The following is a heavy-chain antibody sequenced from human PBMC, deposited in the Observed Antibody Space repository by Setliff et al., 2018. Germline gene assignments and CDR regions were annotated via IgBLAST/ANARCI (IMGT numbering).Heavy chain of an antibody. D-gene: IGHD3-22*01. J-gene: IGHJ4*02. CDR2: LIPFFGTT. CDR1: GGTFSSFA. Sequence: SVKVSCKTSGGTFSSFAVSWVRQAPGQRPEWMGRLIPFFGTTIYAQRFQGRVTISADESARTAYMELSSLRFEDTAVYYCARDTRDKYDTSGYYLSFDSWGQGALVTVSS. CDR3: ARDTRDKYDTSGYYLSFDS. V-gene: IGHV1-69*13.